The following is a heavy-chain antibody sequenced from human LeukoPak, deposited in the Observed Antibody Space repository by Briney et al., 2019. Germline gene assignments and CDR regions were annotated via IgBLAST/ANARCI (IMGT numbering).Heavy chain of an antibody. CDR2: INSDGSST. CDR1: GFTFSSYW. J-gene: IGHJ3*02. D-gene: IGHD5-18*01. V-gene: IGHV3-74*01. Sequence: GGSLRLSCAASGFTFSSYWMHWVRQAPGKGLVWVSRINSDGSSTSYADSVKGRFTISRDNAKNTLYLQMNSLRAEDTAVYYCARYNTARDAFDSWGQGTMVTVCS. CDR3: ARYNTARDAFDS.